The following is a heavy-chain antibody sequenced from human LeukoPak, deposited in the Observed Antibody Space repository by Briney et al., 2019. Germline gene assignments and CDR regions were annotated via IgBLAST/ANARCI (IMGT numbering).Heavy chain of an antibody. Sequence: GGCLRLSCAASGFTFSSYAMRGVRQARGKGLEWGSVISGSGGSTDYADSVRGRFTTSRDNAKNTLYVQMKSLSAGDTGVYYCAKASSLYSSSWFPSCLCDYWGQGTLVTVSS. V-gene: IGHV3-23*01. CDR1: GFTFSSYA. CDR2: ISGSGGST. CDR3: AKASSLYSSSWFPSCLCDY. D-gene: IGHD6-13*01. J-gene: IGHJ4*02.